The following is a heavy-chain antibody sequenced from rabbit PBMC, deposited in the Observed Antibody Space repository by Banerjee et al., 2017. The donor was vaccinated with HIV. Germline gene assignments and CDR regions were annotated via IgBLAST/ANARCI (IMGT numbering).Heavy chain of an antibody. J-gene: IGHJ4*01. CDR3: ARDRTDVGDGARTFDL. V-gene: IGHV1S45*01. CDR2: IGAGSSGST. CDR1: GFTLSSYW. Sequence: QEQLVESGGGLVQPEGSLTLTCKASGFTLSSYWMWWVRQAPGKGLEWIACIGAGSSGSTYYTSWAKGRFTISKTSSTTVTLQMTSLTGADTATYFCARDRTDVGDGARTFDLWGPGTLVTV. D-gene: IGHD2-1*01.